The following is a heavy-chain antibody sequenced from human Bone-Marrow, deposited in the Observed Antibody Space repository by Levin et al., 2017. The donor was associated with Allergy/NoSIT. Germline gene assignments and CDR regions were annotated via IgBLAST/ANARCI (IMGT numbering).Heavy chain of an antibody. CDR2: INVKTGAT. CDR3: ERGDSFY. D-gene: IGHD3-22*01. V-gene: IGHV1-2*02. Sequence: GESLKISCRASGYTFTAYYMHWVRQAPGQVPEWMGWINVKTGATNYAQKFQGRVGMTRDTSITTAYMELIRLRSDDTAVYYCERGDSFYWGQGTLVVVS. CDR1: GYTFTAYY. J-gene: IGHJ4*02.